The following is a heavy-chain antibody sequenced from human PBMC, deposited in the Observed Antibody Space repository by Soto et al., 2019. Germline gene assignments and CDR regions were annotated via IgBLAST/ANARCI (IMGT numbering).Heavy chain of an antibody. Sequence: GGSPRLSCAASGFTFSRSWMSWVRQAPGKGLEWVATIKQDGSEKYYVDSVKGRFTISRDNAKSSFYLQMNSLRDEDSALYYCATPRDPFDYWGQGTLVTVSS. CDR3: ATPRDPFDY. CDR2: IKQDGSEK. J-gene: IGHJ4*02. V-gene: IGHV3-7*01. CDR1: GFTFSRSW.